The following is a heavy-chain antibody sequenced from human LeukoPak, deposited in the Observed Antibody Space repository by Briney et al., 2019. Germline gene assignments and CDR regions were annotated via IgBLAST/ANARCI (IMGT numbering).Heavy chain of an antibody. CDR1: GGSFSGYY. Sequence: SETLSLTCAVYGGSFSGYYWSWIRKPPGKGLEWIGEINHSGSTNYNPSLKSRVTISVDTSKNQFSLKLSSVTAADTAVYYCARQGSLMVRGVIYYWGQGTLVTVSS. J-gene: IGHJ4*02. V-gene: IGHV4-34*01. CDR3: ARQGSLMVRGVIYY. CDR2: INHSGST. D-gene: IGHD3-10*01.